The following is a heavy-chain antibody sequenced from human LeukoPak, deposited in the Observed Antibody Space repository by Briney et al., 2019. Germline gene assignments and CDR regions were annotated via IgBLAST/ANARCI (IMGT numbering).Heavy chain of an antibody. V-gene: IGHV4-34*01. CDR3: ARAAWNGGGGFDP. Sequence: GSLRLSCAASGFTFSSYSMNWVRQAPGKGLEWIGEVNLDGDTNYNPSLRSRVTISIDTSKNHFSLNLRSVTAADTAVYNCARAAWNGGGGFDPWGQGTLVTVSS. CDR2: VNLDGDT. J-gene: IGHJ5*02. CDR1: GFTFSSYS. D-gene: IGHD3-16*01.